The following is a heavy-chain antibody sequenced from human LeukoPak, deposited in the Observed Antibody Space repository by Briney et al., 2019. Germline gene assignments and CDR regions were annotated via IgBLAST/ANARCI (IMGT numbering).Heavy chain of an antibody. CDR2: ISSSSSTI. D-gene: IGHD6-19*01. CDR3: ARDFVGIAVAGTGWFDP. Sequence: GGSLRLSCAASGFTFSSYSMNWVRQAPGEGLEWVSYISSSSSTIYYADSVKGRFTISRDNAKNSLYLQMNSLRAEDTAVYYCARDFVGIAVAGTGWFDPWGQGTLVTVSS. V-gene: IGHV3-48*04. CDR1: GFTFSSYS. J-gene: IGHJ5*02.